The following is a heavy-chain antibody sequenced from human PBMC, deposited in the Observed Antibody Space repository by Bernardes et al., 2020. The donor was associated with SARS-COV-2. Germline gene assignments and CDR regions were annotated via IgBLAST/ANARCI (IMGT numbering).Heavy chain of an antibody. CDR2: IYYSGST. Sequence: SETLSLTCTVSGGSISSSSYYWGWIRQPPGKGLEWIGSIYYSGSTYYNPSLKSRVTISVDTSKNQFSLKLSSVTAADTAVYYCARSEGSYHDAFDIWGQGTMVTVSS. D-gene: IGHD1-26*01. CDR3: ARSEGSYHDAFDI. J-gene: IGHJ3*02. CDR1: GGSISSSSYY. V-gene: IGHV4-39*01.